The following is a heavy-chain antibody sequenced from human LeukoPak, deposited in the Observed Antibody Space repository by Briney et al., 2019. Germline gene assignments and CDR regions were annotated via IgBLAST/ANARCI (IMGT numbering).Heavy chain of an antibody. Sequence: SETLSLTCTVSGGSISSGGYYWSWIRQHPGKGLEWIGYIYYSGSTYYNPSLKSRVTISVDTSKNQFSLKLSSVTAADTAVYYCARGRARVTPRTLYYFDYWGQGTLVTVSS. D-gene: IGHD2/OR15-2a*01. J-gene: IGHJ4*02. CDR1: GGSISSGGYY. CDR3: ARGRARVTPRTLYYFDY. CDR2: IYYSGST. V-gene: IGHV4-31*03.